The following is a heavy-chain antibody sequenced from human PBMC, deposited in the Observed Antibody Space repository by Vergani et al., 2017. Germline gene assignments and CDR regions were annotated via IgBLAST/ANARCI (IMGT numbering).Heavy chain of an antibody. CDR3: ARVANDYIWGSYRYNWFDP. D-gene: IGHD3-16*02. CDR1: GGSISSYY. V-gene: IGHV4-59*01. J-gene: IGHJ5*02. Sequence: QLQLQESGPGLVKPSETLSLTCTVSGGSISSYYWSWIRQPPGKGLEWIGYIYYSGSTNYNPSLKSRVTISVDTSKNQFSLKLSSVTAADTAVYYCARVANDYIWGSYRYNWFDPWGQGTLVTVSS. CDR2: IYYSGST.